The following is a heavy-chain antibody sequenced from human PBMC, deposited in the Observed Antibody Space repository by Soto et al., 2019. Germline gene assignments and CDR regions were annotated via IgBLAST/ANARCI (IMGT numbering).Heavy chain of an antibody. V-gene: IGHV4-59*01. J-gene: IGHJ6*03. CDR2: TYYSGST. Sequence: PSETLSLTCTVSGGSMSHYHWCWIRQSPGKGLEWIGYTYYSGSTNYNPSLKSRVTIPVDTSKNQFSLKLSSVTAADTAVYYCARVGLASSSSPSYHYMDVWGKGTTVTVSS. CDR1: GGSMSHYH. CDR3: ARVGLASSSSPSYHYMDV. D-gene: IGHD6-13*01.